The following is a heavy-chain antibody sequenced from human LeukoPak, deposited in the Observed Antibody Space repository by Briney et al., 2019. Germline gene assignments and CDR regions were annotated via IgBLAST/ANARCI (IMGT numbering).Heavy chain of an antibody. D-gene: IGHD3/OR15-3a*01. Sequence: SETLSLTCTVSGGSISSGGYYWNWLRHLPGKGLEWIGYMHNSGTTYHNPSLKSRVTMSIDTSKNQFSLKLSSVTAADTAVYYCARFGLGVEGSDYWGQGTLVTVSS. CDR1: GGSISSGGYY. V-gene: IGHV4-31*03. J-gene: IGHJ4*02. CDR3: ARFGLGVEGSDY. CDR2: MHNSGTT.